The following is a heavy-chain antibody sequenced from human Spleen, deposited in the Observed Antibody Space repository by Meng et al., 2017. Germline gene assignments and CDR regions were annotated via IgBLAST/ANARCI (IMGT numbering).Heavy chain of an antibody. CDR1: GFIVSSNY. D-gene: IGHD3-16*02. Sequence: GESLKISCAASGFIVSSNYMSWVRQAPGKGLEWVSVIYSGGSTYYADSVKGRFTISRDNSKNTLYLQMNSLRAEDTAVYYCARDSYDYVWGSYRSGYYYYGMDVWGQGTTVTVSS. J-gene: IGHJ6*02. V-gene: IGHV3-66*02. CDR3: ARDSYDYVWGSYRSGYYYYGMDV. CDR2: IYSGGST.